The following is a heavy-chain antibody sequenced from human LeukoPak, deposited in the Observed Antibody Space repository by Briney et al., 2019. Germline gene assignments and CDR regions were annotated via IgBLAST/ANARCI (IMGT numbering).Heavy chain of an antibody. D-gene: IGHD1-26*01. Sequence: PGGSLRLSCAGSGFTFRSYGMHWVRQAPGKGLEWVAIISYDGSNKYSADSVRGRFTISRDNSQNILFLQMNSLRPEDTAIYYCAKHPGDFTGIANYYYMDVWGKGTTVTVSS. CDR2: ISYDGSNK. J-gene: IGHJ6*03. V-gene: IGHV3-30*18. CDR3: AKHPGDFTGIANYYYMDV. CDR1: GFTFRSYG.